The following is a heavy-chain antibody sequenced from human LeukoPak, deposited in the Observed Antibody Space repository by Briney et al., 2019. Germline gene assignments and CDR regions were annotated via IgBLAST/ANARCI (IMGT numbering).Heavy chain of an antibody. Sequence: SGGSLRLSCAASGFTFSSYSMNWVRQAPGKGLEWVSAISGSGGSTYYADSVKGRFTISRDNSKNTLYLQMNSLRAEDTAVYYCAKRAYDSSGYVDYWGQGTLVTVSS. J-gene: IGHJ4*02. D-gene: IGHD3-22*01. V-gene: IGHV3-23*01. CDR3: AKRAYDSSGYVDY. CDR1: GFTFSSYS. CDR2: ISGSGGST.